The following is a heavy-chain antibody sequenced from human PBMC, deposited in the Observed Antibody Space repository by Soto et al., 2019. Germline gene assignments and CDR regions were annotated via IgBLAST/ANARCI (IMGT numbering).Heavy chain of an antibody. J-gene: IGHJ4*02. CDR3: TSDYTLRSYRFDY. D-gene: IGHD3-10*01. CDR1: GASISSGGYS. CDR2: IYQSGST. Sequence: SETLSLTCAVSGASISSGGYSWSWIRQPPGKGLEWIGYIYQSGSTTYNPSLKSRLTISLDRSKNEVSLKLTSVTAADTAVYYCTSDYTLRSYRFDYWGRGILVTVSS. V-gene: IGHV4-30-2*01.